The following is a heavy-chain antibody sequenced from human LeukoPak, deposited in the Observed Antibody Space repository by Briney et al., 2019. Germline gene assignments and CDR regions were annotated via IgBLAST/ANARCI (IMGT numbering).Heavy chain of an antibody. D-gene: IGHD3-9*01. Sequence: GASVKVSCKASGYTFTSYGISWVRQAPGQGLEWMGWISAYNGNTNYAQKLQGRVTMTTDTSTSTAYMELRSLRSDDTAVYYCARDLTHDILTGYHAGYYYYYYGMDVWGQGTTVTVSS. CDR3: ARDLTHDILTGYHAGYYYYYYGMDV. CDR1: GYTFTSYG. CDR2: ISAYNGNT. J-gene: IGHJ6*02. V-gene: IGHV1-18*01.